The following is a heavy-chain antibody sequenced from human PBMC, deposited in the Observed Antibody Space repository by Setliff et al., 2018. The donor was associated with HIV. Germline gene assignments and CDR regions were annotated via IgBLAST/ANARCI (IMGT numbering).Heavy chain of an antibody. CDR2: INHSGST. D-gene: IGHD1-1*01. V-gene: IGHV4-34*01. Sequence: SETLSLTCAVYGGSFSGYYWSWIRQPPGKGLEWIGEINHSGSTNYNPSLKSRVTMSIDRSKNQFSLKLSSVTAADTALYFCARAPPGIQLLTTTNGPYYFGFWGQGLLVTVSS. CDR1: GGSFSGYY. J-gene: IGHJ4*02. CDR3: ARAPPGIQLLTTTNGPYYFGF.